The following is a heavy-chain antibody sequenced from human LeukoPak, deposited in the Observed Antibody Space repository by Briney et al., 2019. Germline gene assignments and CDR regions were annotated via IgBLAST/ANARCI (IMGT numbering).Heavy chain of an antibody. V-gene: IGHV4-34*01. CDR3: ARHGYSYGSDY. J-gene: IGHJ4*02. Sequence: GLEWIGEINHSGSTNYNPSLKSRVTISVDTSKNQFSLKLSSVTAADTAVYYCARHGYSYGSDYWGQGTLVTVSS. D-gene: IGHD5-18*01. CDR2: INHSGST.